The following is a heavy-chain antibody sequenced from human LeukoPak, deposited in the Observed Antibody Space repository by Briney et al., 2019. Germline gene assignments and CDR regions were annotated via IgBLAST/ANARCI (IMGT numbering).Heavy chain of an antibody. CDR3: CADVPGIYTNYGADY. J-gene: IGHJ4*02. D-gene: IGHD4-11*01. CDR1: GFTFRSYA. Sequence: GGSLRLSCAASGFTFRSYAMHWVRQAPGKGLEWVAVISYDGDDGSNIYYADSVKGRFTISRDDSKNTVHLQMNSLQTEDTALYYCCADVPGIYTNYGADYWGQGILVTVSS. CDR2: ISYDGDDGSNI. V-gene: IGHV3-30-3*01.